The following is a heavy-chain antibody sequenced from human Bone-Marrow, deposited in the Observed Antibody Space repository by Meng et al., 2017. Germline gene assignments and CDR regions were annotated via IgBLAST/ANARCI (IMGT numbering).Heavy chain of an antibody. V-gene: IGHV4-34*01. Sequence: QVQLQQSGVGLLKPSETLSLTGVVSGGSFSDYYWSWIRQPPGKGLEWIGEINHSGSTNYNPSLEGRATISVDTSQNNLSLRLSSVTAADSAVYYCARGPTTMAHDFDYWGQGTLVTVSS. D-gene: IGHD4-11*01. CDR2: INHSGST. CDR1: GGSFSDYY. J-gene: IGHJ4*02. CDR3: ARGPTTMAHDFDY.